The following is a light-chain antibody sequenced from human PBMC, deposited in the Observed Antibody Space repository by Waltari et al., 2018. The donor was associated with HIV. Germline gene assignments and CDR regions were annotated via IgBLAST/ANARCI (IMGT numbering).Light chain of an antibody. CDR2: EVT. J-gene: IGLJ3*02. CDR1: NFDIFGYNF. Sequence: QSALTQPASVSGSPGESITISCTGANFDIFGYNFVSWFQHHPGKAPKVIIYEVTKRPSGVSNCFSGSKSGNTASLTISGLQPEDEAEYFCISYRSTSSPVFGGGTKLTVL. V-gene: IGLV2-14*01. CDR3: ISYRSTSSPV.